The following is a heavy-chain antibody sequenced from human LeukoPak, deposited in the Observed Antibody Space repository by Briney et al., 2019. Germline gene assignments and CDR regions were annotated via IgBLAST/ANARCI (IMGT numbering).Heavy chain of an antibody. CDR1: GGSISSYY. V-gene: IGHV4-59*01. CDR2: IYFTGVT. CDR3: ARGGTYFDS. Sequence: SETLSLTCTVSGGSISSYYWSWIRQSPGKGLEWIGNIYFTGVTNYNPSLKSQVTISVDASKNQFSLKLNSLTAADTAVYFCARGGTYFDSWGQGTLVTVSS. J-gene: IGHJ4*02.